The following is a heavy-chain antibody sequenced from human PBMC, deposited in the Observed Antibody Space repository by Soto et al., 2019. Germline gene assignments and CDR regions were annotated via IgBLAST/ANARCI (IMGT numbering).Heavy chain of an antibody. CDR3: ARDAYDYIWGSYRRKPYYFDY. CDR1: GYSFTAYY. J-gene: IGHJ4*02. V-gene: IGHV1-2*02. Sequence: VASVKVSCKASGYSFTAYYMHWVRQAPGQGLEWMGWINPNSGGTNYAQKFQGRVTMTRDTSISTAYMELSRLSSDDTAVYYCARDAYDYIWGSYRRKPYYFDYWGQGTLVTVSS. CDR2: INPNSGGT. D-gene: IGHD3-16*02.